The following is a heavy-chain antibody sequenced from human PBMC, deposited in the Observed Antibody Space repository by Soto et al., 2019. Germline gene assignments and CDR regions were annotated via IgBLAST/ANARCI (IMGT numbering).Heavy chain of an antibody. CDR2: VYYSGTA. D-gene: IGHD1-1*01. CDR1: GDSMRRSDHY. V-gene: IGHV4-39*01. CDR3: ARHGSFEQLVLSFGH. J-gene: IGHJ4*01. Sequence: QLQLRESGPGLVRPSETLSLTCLLSGDSMRRSDHYWAWIRQFPGKGLDWIGSVYYSGTAYYNPSLQGTVAMSIDTSKNQFSLELTSVTAADTATYFCARHGSFEQLVLSFGHWGRGILVSVSS.